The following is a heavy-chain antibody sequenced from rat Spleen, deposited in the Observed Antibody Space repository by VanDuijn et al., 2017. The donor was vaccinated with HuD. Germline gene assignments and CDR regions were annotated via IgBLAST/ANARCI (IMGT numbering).Heavy chain of an antibody. CDR2: IAPGNGGT. Sequence: QVQLQQSGAELAKPGSSVKISCKASGYTFSSYTMHWIKQTTGQALEWIGYIAPGNGGTKYNEKFKDKATLTVDKSSSTAYMQLTSLTPVDTAIYYCARRGYEHTTDSLAYWGQGTLVTVSS. J-gene: IGHJ3*01. D-gene: IGHD1-6*01. CDR3: ARRGYEHTTDSLAY. V-gene: IGHV1-57*01. CDR1: GYTFSSYT.